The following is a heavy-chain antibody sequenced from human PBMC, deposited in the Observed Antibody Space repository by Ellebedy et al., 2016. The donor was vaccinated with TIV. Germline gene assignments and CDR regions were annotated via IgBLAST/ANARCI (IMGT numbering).Heavy chain of an antibody. D-gene: IGHD3-10*01. Sequence: SETLSLTXAVYGGSFSGYYWSWIRQPPGKGLEWIGEINHSGSTNYNPSLKSRVTISVDTSKNQFSLKLSSVTAADTAVYYCARTFTIYYYYMDVWGKGTTVTVSS. CDR2: INHSGST. CDR1: GGSFSGYY. CDR3: ARTFTIYYYYMDV. J-gene: IGHJ6*03. V-gene: IGHV4-34*01.